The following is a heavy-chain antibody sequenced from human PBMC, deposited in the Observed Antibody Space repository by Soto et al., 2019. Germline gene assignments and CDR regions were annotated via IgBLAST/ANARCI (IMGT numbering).Heavy chain of an antibody. Sequence: GGSLRLSCAASGFTFSSYAMIWVRQAPGKGLEWVSAISGSGGSTYYADSVKGRFTISRDNSKNTLYLQMNSLRAEDTAVYYCAKDPLDAAAGFNWFDPWGQGTLVTVSS. D-gene: IGHD6-13*01. CDR1: GFTFSSYA. J-gene: IGHJ5*02. CDR2: ISGSGGST. CDR3: AKDPLDAAAGFNWFDP. V-gene: IGHV3-23*01.